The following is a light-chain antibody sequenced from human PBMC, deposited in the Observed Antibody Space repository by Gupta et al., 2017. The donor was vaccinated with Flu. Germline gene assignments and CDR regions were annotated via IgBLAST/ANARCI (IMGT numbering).Light chain of an antibody. J-gene: IGLJ3*02. V-gene: IGLV1-40*01. Sequence: QSVLTQPPSVSGAPGQNVTIDCNGSASNIGAGYDGHWYQQFPGTAPKLLIYANSDRPSVVSDRFSGSKSGTSASLAITGLQAEDEADYYCQSYDSSLSSSGVFGGGTRLTVL. CDR3: QSYDSSLSSSGV. CDR1: ASNIGAGYD. CDR2: ANS.